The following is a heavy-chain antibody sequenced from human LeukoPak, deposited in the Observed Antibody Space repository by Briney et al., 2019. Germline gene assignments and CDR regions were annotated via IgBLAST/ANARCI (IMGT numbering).Heavy chain of an antibody. CDR3: ARDGYSYGYVVD. CDR2: INHNGST. Sequence: SETLSLTCAVYGGSFSGYYWSWIRQPPGKGLEWIGEINHNGSTNYNPSLKSRVTISVDTSKNQFSLKLSSVTAEDTAVYYCARDGYSYGYVVDWGQGTLVTVSS. CDR1: GGSFSGYY. D-gene: IGHD5-18*01. V-gene: IGHV4-34*01. J-gene: IGHJ4*02.